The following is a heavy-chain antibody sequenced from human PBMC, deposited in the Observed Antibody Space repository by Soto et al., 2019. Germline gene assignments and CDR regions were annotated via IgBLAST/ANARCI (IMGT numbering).Heavy chain of an antibody. D-gene: IGHD2-21*01. CDR2: VSDNGGSRGGT. J-gene: IGHJ3*02. CDR3: AREKEVVIDDLDI. V-gene: IGHV3-23*01. CDR1: VCICNNSS. Sequence: GLSXRLSCKASVCICNNSSITLFRHAPGQGLQFVASVSDNGGSRGGTYYADSVKGRFTISRDNSKNTLYLQLDRLTGADTAVYYCAREKEVVIDDLDIWGQGTMV.